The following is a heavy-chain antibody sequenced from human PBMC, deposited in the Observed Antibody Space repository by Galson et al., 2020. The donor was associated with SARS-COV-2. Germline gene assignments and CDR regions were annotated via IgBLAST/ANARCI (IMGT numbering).Heavy chain of an antibody. Sequence: SETLSLTCTVSGGSISSSSYYWGWIRQPPGKGLEWIGSIYYSGSTYYNPSLKSRVTISVDTSKNQFSLKLSSVTAADTAVYYCASPASASYSSGWYGQGPHYGMDVWGQGTTVTVSS. CDR2: IYYSGST. J-gene: IGHJ6*02. D-gene: IGHD6-19*01. CDR3: ASPASASYSSGWYGQGPHYGMDV. CDR1: GGSISSSSYY. V-gene: IGHV4-39*01.